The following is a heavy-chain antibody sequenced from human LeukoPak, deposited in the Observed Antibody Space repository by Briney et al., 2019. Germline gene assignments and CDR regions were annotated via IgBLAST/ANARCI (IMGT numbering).Heavy chain of an antibody. J-gene: IGHJ4*02. Sequence: SDTLSLTCAVYGGSLNYYYWSWIRQSPEKGLEWIGEVFDGKTTNYNPSLKSRVTISAVTSSNQFSLNLKSVTAADTAVYYCASGAWATRLHSWAQGTLVIVSS. D-gene: IGHD5-24*01. V-gene: IGHV4-34*12. CDR3: ASGAWATRLHS. CDR2: VFDGKTT. CDR1: GGSLNYYY.